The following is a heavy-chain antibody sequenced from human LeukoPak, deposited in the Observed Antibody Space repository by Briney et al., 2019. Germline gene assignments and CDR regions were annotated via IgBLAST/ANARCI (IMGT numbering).Heavy chain of an antibody. CDR1: GGSVSSSSYY. V-gene: IGHV4-39*01. CDR3: ARYTCSSTSCYIGRVWYFDL. CDR2: IYYSGST. Sequence: PSETLSLTCTVSGGSVSSSSYYWGWIRQPPGKGLEWIGSIYYSGSTYYNPSLKSRVTISVDTSKNQFSLKLSSVTAADTAVYYCARYTCSSTSCYIGRVWYFDLWGRGTLVAVSS. J-gene: IGHJ2*01. D-gene: IGHD2-2*02.